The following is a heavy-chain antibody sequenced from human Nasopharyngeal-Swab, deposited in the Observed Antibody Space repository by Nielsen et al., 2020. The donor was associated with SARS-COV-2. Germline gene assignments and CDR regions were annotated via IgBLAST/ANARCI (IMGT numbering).Heavy chain of an antibody. CDR2: IGSKAYGGAK. CDR1: GCSFGDYA. V-gene: IGHV3-49*04. D-gene: IGHD6-19*01. J-gene: IGHJ6*03. Sequence: GGSLRRCCTASGCSFGDYAMSWVRQAQGKGLEWVGFIGSKAYGGAKEYAASVKGRFTISRDDSKSVAYLQMNSLKTEDTAVYYCTRETRIAVAGTLLYYYYYYMDVWGKGTTVTVSS. CDR3: TRETRIAVAGTLLYYYYYYMDV.